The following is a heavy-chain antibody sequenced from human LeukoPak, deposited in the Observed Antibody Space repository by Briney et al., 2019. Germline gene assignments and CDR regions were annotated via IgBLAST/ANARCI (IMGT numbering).Heavy chain of an antibody. CDR2: IYYSGST. Sequence: SETLSLTCTVSGGSISSGGYYWSWIRQHPGKGLEWIGYIYYSGSTYYNPSLKSRVTISVDTSKNQFSLKLNSVTAADTAVYYCVRRTSGSYSDYWGQGTLVTVSS. V-gene: IGHV4-31*08. CDR3: VRRTSGSYSDY. D-gene: IGHD1-26*01. CDR1: GGSISSGGYY. J-gene: IGHJ4*02.